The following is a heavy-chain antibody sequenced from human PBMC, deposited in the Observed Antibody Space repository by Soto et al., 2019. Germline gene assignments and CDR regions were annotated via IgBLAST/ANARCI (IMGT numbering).Heavy chain of an antibody. V-gene: IGHV3-9*01. J-gene: IGHJ4*02. Sequence: PGGSLRLSCAVSGFTFDDYAMHWVRQAPGKGLEWVSGISWNSGSIGYADSVKGRFTISRDNAKNSLYLQMNSLRAEDTAIYYYARDDCTTGVCCFDYWGPGTLVTVSS. CDR1: GFTFDDYA. D-gene: IGHD2-8*01. CDR2: ISWNSGSI. CDR3: ARDDCTTGVCCFDY.